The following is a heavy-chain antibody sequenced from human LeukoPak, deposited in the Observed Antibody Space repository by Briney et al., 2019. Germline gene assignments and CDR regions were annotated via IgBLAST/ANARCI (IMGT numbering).Heavy chain of an antibody. Sequence: SETLSLTCAVYGGSFSGYYWSWLRQPPGKGLEWIGEINHSGSTNYNPSLKSRVTISVDTSKNQFSLKLSSVTAADTAVYYCARDTSYYYDSSGYSPYDYWGQGTLVTVSS. D-gene: IGHD3-22*01. CDR3: ARDTSYYYDSSGYSPYDY. CDR2: INHSGST. J-gene: IGHJ4*02. V-gene: IGHV4-34*01. CDR1: GGSFSGYY.